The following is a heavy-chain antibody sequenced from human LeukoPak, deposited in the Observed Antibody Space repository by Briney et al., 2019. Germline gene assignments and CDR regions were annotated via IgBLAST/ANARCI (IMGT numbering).Heavy chain of an antibody. J-gene: IGHJ4*02. D-gene: IGHD5-12*01. CDR1: GFTFSSYA. V-gene: IGHV3-30*04. CDR3: ARGPSGYHNT. CDR2: ISYDGSSK. Sequence: GGSLRLSCAASGFTFSSYAMHWVRQAPGKGLEWVAVISYDGSSKYYADSVKGRFTISRDNSKNTLYLQMNSLRAEDTAVYYCARGPSGYHNTGGQGTLVTVSS.